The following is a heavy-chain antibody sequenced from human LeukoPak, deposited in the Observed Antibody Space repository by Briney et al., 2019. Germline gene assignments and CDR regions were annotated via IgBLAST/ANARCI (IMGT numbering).Heavy chain of an antibody. D-gene: IGHD6-13*01. CDR1: GYSFTSYW. V-gene: IGHV5-51*01. J-gene: IGHJ6*02. Sequence: GESLKISCKGSGYSFTSYWIGWVRQMPGKGLEWMGIIYPGDSDTRYSPSFQGQVTISADKSISTAYLQWSSLKASDTAMYYCAILEGSSWSSYYYYGMDVWGQGTTVNVSS. CDR3: AILEGSSWSSYYYYGMDV. CDR2: IYPGDSDT.